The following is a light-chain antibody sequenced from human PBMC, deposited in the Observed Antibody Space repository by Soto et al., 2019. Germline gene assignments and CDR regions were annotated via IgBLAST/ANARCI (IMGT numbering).Light chain of an antibody. CDR2: EVS. CDR3: SSYTPTSSVL. V-gene: IGLV2-14*01. CDR1: SSDVGAYDY. J-gene: IGLJ2*01. Sequence: QSVLTQPASVSGSPGQSITISCTGTSSDVGAYDYVSWYRQHPGKAPQLMIYEVSNRPSGVSHRFSGSKAGNTASLTISGLQTEDEADYYCSSYTPTSSVLFGGGTKVTVL.